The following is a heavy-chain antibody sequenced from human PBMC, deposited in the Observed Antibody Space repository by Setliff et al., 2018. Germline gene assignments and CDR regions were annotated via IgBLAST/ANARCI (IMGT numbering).Heavy chain of an antibody. CDR1: GGSISDSHYY. Sequence: LSLTCTVSGGSISDSHYYWSWIRQHPGKGLEWIGYIYYSGSTYYNPSLKSRVTISVDTSKNQFSLKLSSVTAADTAVYYCARVPRFTDTRNAFDIWGQGTMVTVSS. CDR2: IYYSGST. V-gene: IGHV4-31*03. CDR3: ARVPRFTDTRNAFDI. D-gene: IGHD5-18*01. J-gene: IGHJ3*02.